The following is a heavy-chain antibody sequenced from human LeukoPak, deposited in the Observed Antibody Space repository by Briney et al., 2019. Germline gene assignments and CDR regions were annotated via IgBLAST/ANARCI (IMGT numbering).Heavy chain of an antibody. D-gene: IGHD2-2*01. J-gene: IGHJ6*02. CDR2: IYYSGST. V-gene: IGHV4-39*07. CDR1: GGSISSSSYY. CDR3: ARVDQLLDYYYGMDV. Sequence: SETLSLTCTVSGGSISSSSYYWGWIRQPPGKGLEWIGSIYYSGSTYYNPSLKSRVTISVDTSKNQFSLELSSVTAADTAVYYCARVDQLLDYYYGMDVWGQGTTVTVSS.